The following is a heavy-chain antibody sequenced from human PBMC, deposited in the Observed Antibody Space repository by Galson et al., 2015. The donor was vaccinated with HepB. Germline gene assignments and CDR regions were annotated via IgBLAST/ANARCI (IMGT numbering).Heavy chain of an antibody. D-gene: IGHD6-19*01. Sequence: SLRLSCAASGFSFSNYAMTWVRQPPGKGLQWVATISSRGATTFYADSVKGQFTISRDNSRNTLYLEMNNLRADDTAVYFCAISKCSGWSYNDFDIWCQGPMIT. CDR3: AISKCSGWSYNDFDI. CDR1: GFSFSNYA. J-gene: IGHJ3*02. CDR2: ISSRGATT. V-gene: IGHV3-23*01.